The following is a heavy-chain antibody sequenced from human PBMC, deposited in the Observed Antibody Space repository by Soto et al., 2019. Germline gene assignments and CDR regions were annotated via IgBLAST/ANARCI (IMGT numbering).Heavy chain of an antibody. CDR1: GGTFSSYA. CDR2: IIPIFGTA. Sequence: SVKVSCKASGGTFSSYAISWVRQAPGQGLEWMGGIIPIFGTANYAQKFQGRVTITADESTSTAYMELSSLRSEDTAVYYCARDLGYCSSTSCYISDDAFDIWGYGTMVTVS. CDR3: ARDLGYCSSTSCYISDDAFDI. D-gene: IGHD2-2*02. J-gene: IGHJ3*02. V-gene: IGHV1-69*13.